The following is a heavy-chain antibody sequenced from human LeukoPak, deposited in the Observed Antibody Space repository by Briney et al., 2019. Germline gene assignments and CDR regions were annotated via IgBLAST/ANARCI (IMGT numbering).Heavy chain of an antibody. J-gene: IGHJ5*02. CDR2: IYHSGST. CDR1: GYSISSGYY. V-gene: IGHV4-38-2*02. CDR3: ARDRSHYVHDH. Sequence: SETLSLTCTVSGYSISSGYYWGWIRQPPGKGLEWIGSIYHSGSTYYNPSLKSRVTISVDTSKNQFSLKLSSVTAADTAVYYCARDRSHYVHDHWGQGTLVTVSS. D-gene: IGHD4-17*01.